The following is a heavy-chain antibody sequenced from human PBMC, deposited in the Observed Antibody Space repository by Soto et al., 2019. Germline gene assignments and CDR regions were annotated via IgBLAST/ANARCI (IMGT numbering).Heavy chain of an antibody. CDR1: GFSSSSYA. J-gene: IGHJ6*02. CDR3: VRVEFCGGATSNLYFYYSAMDV. Sequence: DVQLVETGGDLVQPGGSLRLSCAVSGFSSSSYAFNWVRQAPGRGLEWVSFISSRGSSIYYADSVEGRFTISRDNAQNFFFMQMDSLRDEDTVFFYCVRVEFCGGATSNLYFYYSAMDVWGLGTTVVVSS. D-gene: IGHD2-21*01. CDR2: ISSRGSSI. V-gene: IGHV3-48*03.